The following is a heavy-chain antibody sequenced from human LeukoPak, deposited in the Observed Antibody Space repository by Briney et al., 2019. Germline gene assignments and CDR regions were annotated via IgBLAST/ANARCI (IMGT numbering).Heavy chain of an antibody. J-gene: IGHJ4*02. CDR1: GSTFSSYA. V-gene: IGHV3-23*01. CDR3: AKYCSSTSCYDY. Sequence: GGSLRLSCAASGSTFSSYAMSWVRQAPGKGLEWVSAISGSGGSTYYADSVKGRFTISRDNSKNTLYLQMNSLRAEDTAVYYCAKYCSSTSCYDYWGQGTLVTVSS. D-gene: IGHD2-2*01. CDR2: ISGSGGST.